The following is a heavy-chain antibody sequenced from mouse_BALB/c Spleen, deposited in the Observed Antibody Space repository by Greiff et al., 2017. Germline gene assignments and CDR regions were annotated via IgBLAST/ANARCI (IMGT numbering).Heavy chain of an antibody. CDR1: GFAFSSYD. V-gene: IGHV5-12-1*01. CDR3: ARNFWYFDV. Sequence: EVQGVESGGGLVKPGGSLKLSCAASGFAFSSYDMSWVRQTPEKRLEWVAYISSGGGSTYYPDTVKGRFTISRDNAKNTLYLQMSSLKSEDTAMYYCARNFWYFDVWGAGTTVTVSS. J-gene: IGHJ1*01. CDR2: ISSGGGST.